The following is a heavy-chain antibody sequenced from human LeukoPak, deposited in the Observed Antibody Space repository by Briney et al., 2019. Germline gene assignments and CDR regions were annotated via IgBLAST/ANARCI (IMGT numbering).Heavy chain of an antibody. CDR2: IYYSGST. J-gene: IGHJ4*02. D-gene: IGHD3-22*01. CDR3: ASPPWHYYDSSGYRFDY. V-gene: IGHV4-39*01. CDR1: GGPISSSSYY. Sequence: SETLSLTRTVSGGPISSSSYYWGWIRQPPGKGLEWIGSIYYSGSTYYNPSLKSRVTISVDTSKNQFSLKLSSVTAADTAVYYCASPPWHYYDSSGYRFDYWGQGTLVTVSS.